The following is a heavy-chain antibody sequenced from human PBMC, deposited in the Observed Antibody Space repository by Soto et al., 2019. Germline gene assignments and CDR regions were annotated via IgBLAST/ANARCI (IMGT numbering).Heavy chain of an antibody. CDR2: IYASGST. V-gene: IGHV4-4*07. J-gene: IGHJ4*02. Sequence: SETLSLTCTVSGGSISSSYWSWIRQPAGKGLEWIGRIYASGSTNYNPSVKGRFTISRDNSKNTLHLQMNSLRTEDTAVYYCAKNQPSWTTRAAFDYWGQGTLVTVSS. CDR3: AKNQPSWTTRAAFDY. D-gene: IGHD2-2*01. CDR1: GGSISSSY.